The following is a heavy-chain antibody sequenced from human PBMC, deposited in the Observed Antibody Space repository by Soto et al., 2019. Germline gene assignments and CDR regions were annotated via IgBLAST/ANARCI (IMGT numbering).Heavy chain of an antibody. CDR1: GFTVSNNY. Sequence: EVQLVESGGGLIQPGGSLRLSCAVSGFTVSNNYMSWVRQAPGKGLEGVSVIYSGGYTAYGDSVKGRFTISRDNSKNNQHLQINTTAPNNKPVFTCEHHPGGGGYWGQGTLVTVSS. CDR2: IYSGGYT. D-gene: IGHD3-10*01. CDR3: EHHPGGGGY. J-gene: IGHJ4*02. V-gene: IGHV3-53*01.